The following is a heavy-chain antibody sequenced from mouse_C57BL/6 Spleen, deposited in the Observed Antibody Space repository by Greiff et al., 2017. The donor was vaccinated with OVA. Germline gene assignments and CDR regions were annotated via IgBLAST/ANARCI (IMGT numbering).Heavy chain of an antibody. V-gene: IGHV1-61*01. D-gene: IGHD1-1*01. CDR1: GYTFTSYW. CDR3: ARGITTVFDY. Sequence: VQLQQPGAELVRPGSSVKLSCKASGYTFTSYWMDWVKQRPGQGLEWIGNIYPSDSETHYNQKFKDKATLTVDKSSSKAYMQLSSLTSEDSAVYYCARGITTVFDYWGQGTTLTVSS. J-gene: IGHJ2*01. CDR2: IYPSDSET.